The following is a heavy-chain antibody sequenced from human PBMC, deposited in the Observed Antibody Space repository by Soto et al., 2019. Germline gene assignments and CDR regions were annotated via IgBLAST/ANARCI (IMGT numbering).Heavy chain of an antibody. CDR1: GYTFTNYG. CDR2: ISAYNGNT. Sequence: ASVKVSCKASGYTFTNYGISWVRQAPGQGLEWMGWISAYNGNTNYAQKLQGRVTMTTDTSTSTAYMELRSLRSDDTAVYYCARPVNYYYGSGSNYGMDVWGQGTTVTVSS. J-gene: IGHJ6*02. CDR3: ARPVNYYYGSGSNYGMDV. V-gene: IGHV1-18*01. D-gene: IGHD3-10*01.